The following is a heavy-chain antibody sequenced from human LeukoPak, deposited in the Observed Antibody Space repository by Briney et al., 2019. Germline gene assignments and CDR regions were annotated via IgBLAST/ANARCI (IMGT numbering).Heavy chain of an antibody. V-gene: IGHV3-48*03. CDR2: ISTSGSPT. CDR3: ARGIVGATYFDY. CDR1: GFTFSSVE. Sequence: HPGGSLRLSCAASGFTFSSVEMNWVRQTPGKGLEWLSYISTSGSPTYYADSVKGRFTISRDNAENSLYLQMNSLRAEDTAVYYCARGIVGATYFDYWGQGTLVTVSS. D-gene: IGHD1-26*01. J-gene: IGHJ4*02.